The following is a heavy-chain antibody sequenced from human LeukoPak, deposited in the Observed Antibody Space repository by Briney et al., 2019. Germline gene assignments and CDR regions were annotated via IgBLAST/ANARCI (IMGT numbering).Heavy chain of an antibody. CDR3: ARNGEDGYYYYGMDV. CDR2: IWYDGSNK. CDR1: GFTFSSYG. J-gene: IGHJ6*04. Sequence: GRSLRLSCAASGFTFSSYGMHWVRQAPGKGLEWVAVIWYDGSNKYYADSAKGRFTISRDNSKNTLYLQMNSLRAEDTAVYYCARNGEDGYYYYGMDVWAKGPRSPSPQ. D-gene: IGHD5-24*01. V-gene: IGHV3-33*01.